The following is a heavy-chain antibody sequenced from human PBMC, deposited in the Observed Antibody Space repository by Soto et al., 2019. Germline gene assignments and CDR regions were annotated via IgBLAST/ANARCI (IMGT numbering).Heavy chain of an antibody. CDR1: GGTFSSYA. V-gene: IGHV1-69*13. CDR3: ARDLPAPNDYYYYGMDV. Sequence: GASVKVSCKASGGTFSSYAISWVRQAPGQGLEWMGGTIPIFGTANYAQKFQGRVTITADESTSTAYMELSSLRSEDTAVYYCARDLPAPNDYYYYGMDVWGQGTTVTVSS. D-gene: IGHD2-2*01. CDR2: TIPIFGTA. J-gene: IGHJ6*02.